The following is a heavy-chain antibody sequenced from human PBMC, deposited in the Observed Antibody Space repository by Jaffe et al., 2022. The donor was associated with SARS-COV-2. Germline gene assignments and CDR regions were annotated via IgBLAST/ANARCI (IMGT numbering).Heavy chain of an antibody. D-gene: IGHD3-22*01. CDR1: GFIFSRYW. CDR2: IKKDGSEI. Sequence: EVQLVESGGGLVQPGGSLRLSCAGSGFIFSRYWMTWVRQAPGKGLEWVASIKKDGSEIYYMDSVKGRFTISRDNAKSSLFLQMNSLRVEDTAVYYCARTDIDKISDNWGQGTLVTVSS. J-gene: IGHJ4*02. CDR3: ARTDIDKISDN. V-gene: IGHV3-7*03.